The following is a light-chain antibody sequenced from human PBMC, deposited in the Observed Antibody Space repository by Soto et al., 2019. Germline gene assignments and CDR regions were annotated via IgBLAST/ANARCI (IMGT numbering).Light chain of an antibody. V-gene: IGKV3-15*01. J-gene: IGKJ5*01. CDR3: QQYNNWPLT. CDR2: GAS. CDR1: QSVSSN. Sequence: TQIPATLSVSPGERDPLSCRASQSVSSNLAWYQQKPGQAPRLLIYGASSMATGIPVRFSGSGSGTEFTLTISSLQSEDFAVYYCQQYNNWPLTFGQGTRLEI.